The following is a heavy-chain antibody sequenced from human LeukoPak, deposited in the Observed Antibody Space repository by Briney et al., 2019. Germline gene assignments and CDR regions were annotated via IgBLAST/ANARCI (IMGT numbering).Heavy chain of an antibody. D-gene: IGHD6-19*01. V-gene: IGHV1-2*02. J-gene: IGHJ5*02. CDR1: GYTFTGYY. CDR3: CGEAVAVLHNWFDP. Sequence: GASVKVSCKASGYTFTGYYMHWVRQAPGQGLEWMGWIIPNSGGTNYAQKFQGRVTMTRDTSISTVYMELNRLRSDDTAVYYCCGEAVAVLHNWFDPWGQGTLVTVSS. CDR2: IIPNSGGT.